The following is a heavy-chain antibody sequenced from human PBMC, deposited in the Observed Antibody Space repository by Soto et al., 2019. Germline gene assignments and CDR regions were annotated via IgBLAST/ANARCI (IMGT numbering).Heavy chain of an antibody. V-gene: IGHV3-11*01. CDR2: ISSSGSTI. J-gene: IGHJ4*02. D-gene: IGHD3-10*01. CDR1: GFTFSDYY. CDR3: ARDQISILWFGEFLY. Sequence: GGLRLSCAASGFTFSDYYMSWIRQAPGKGLEWVSYISSSGSTIYYADSVKGRFTISRDNAKNSLYLQMNSLRAEDTAVYYCARDQISILWFGEFLYWGQGTLVTVSS.